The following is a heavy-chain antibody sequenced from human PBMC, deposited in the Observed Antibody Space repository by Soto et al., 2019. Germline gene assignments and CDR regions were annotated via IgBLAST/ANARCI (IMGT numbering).Heavy chain of an antibody. J-gene: IGHJ4*02. CDR1: GDSISGSPYF. D-gene: IGHD6-13*01. Sequence: QVQLQASGPGLVMPSETLSLTCTVSGDSISGSPYFWGWIRQPPGKRLEWIGSIFYDGYTVYTPSLTSRVTISVDTSKNQSSLKLTSVAAADTAIYFCARLQAAVPHYWGQGILVTVSS. V-gene: IGHV4-39*01. CDR3: ARLQAAVPHY. CDR2: IFYDGYT.